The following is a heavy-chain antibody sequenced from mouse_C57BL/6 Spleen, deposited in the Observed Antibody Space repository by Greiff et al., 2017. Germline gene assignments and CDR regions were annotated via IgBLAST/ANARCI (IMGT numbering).Heavy chain of an antibody. V-gene: IGHV1-52*01. D-gene: IGHD3-2*02. Sequence: VQLQQPGAELVRPGSSVKLSCKASGYTFTSYWMHWVKQRPIQGLEWIGNIDPSDSETHYNQKFKDKATLTVDKSSSTAYMQLSSLTSEDSAVXYCAKGRAQATGDFDYWGQGTTLTVSS. J-gene: IGHJ2*01. CDR2: IDPSDSET. CDR3: AKGRAQATGDFDY. CDR1: GYTFTSYW.